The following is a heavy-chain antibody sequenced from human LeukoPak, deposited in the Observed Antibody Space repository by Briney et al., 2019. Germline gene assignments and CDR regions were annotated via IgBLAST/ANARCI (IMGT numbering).Heavy chain of an antibody. D-gene: IGHD1-1*01. CDR3: ARFKQLGRSFDS. J-gene: IGHJ4*02. Sequence: SETLSLTCTVSGRSIGKTSYYWGWIRQPPRNGLEWIGNIYYSGTTYYNPSLKSRVTISVDTSKNQFSLTLNSVTAADTAVYFCARFKQLGRSFDSWGLGSLVTVSS. V-gene: IGHV4-39*07. CDR1: GRSIGKTSYY. CDR2: IYYSGTT.